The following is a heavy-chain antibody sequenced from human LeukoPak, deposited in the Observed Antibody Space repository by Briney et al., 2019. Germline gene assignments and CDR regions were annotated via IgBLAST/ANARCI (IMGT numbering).Heavy chain of an antibody. D-gene: IGHD4-23*01. V-gene: IGHV4-39*01. J-gene: IGHJ3*02. CDR1: GDSISSSSFY. CDR3: ARPLDCNYGGTAFDI. Sequence: PSETLSLTCTVSGDSISSSSFYWAWIRQPPGKQLEWIGSIDYSGSPLYNPSLKTRVTISVDTSKNQFSLKLSSVTAADTAVHYCARPLDCNYGGTAFDIWGQGTMVTVSS. CDR2: IDYSGSP.